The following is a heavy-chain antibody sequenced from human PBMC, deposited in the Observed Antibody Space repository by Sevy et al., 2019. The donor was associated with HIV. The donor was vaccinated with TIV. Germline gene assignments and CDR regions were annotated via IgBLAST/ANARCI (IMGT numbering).Heavy chain of an antibody. J-gene: IGHJ4*02. V-gene: IGHV3-7*01. Sequence: GGSLRLSCAASGFTFTRYWMTWVRQSPGKGLQWMGNINEDGTEKYYGDSVRGRFTISRDNAKKSLHLQMNSLRVDDTGVYYCARDVAAGDFWGQRTLVTVSS. CDR3: ARDVAAGDF. CDR1: GFTFTRYW. D-gene: IGHD2-21*01. CDR2: INEDGTEK.